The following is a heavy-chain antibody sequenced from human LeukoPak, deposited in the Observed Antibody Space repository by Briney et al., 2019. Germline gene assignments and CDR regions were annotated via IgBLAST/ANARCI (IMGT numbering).Heavy chain of an antibody. D-gene: IGHD5-24*01. V-gene: IGHV4-4*07. CDR3: ARGPIRNGYKGYFDH. Sequence: SETLSLTCTVSGGSISSDYWSWVRQPAGKGLEWIGRFYTSGGTLYNPSLKCRVTMSIDTSKNQFSLNLRSVTAADTAVYYCARGPIRNGYKGYFDHWGRGTQVTVSS. CDR1: GGSISSDY. J-gene: IGHJ4*02. CDR2: FYTSGGT.